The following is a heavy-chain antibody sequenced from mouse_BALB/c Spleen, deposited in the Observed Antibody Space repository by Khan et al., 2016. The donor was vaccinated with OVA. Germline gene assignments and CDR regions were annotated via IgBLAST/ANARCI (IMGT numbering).Heavy chain of an antibody. CDR1: GFSLSNYG. J-gene: IGHJ3*01. D-gene: IGHD2-13*01. CDR2: IWSGGST. CDR3: ARVGLPFAF. V-gene: IGHV2-2*02. Sequence: QVQLKQSGPGLVQPSQSLSITCTVSGFSLSNYGVHWVRQSPGKGLEWLGVIWSGGSTDFNAAFISRMNISKDNYKSQVFFKMNSLQTNDSAIYYCARVGLPFAFWGQGTLVTVSA.